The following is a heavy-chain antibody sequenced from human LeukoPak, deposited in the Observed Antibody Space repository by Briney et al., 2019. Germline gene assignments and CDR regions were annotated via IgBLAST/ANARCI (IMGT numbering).Heavy chain of an antibody. D-gene: IGHD6-19*01. CDR2: IYTSGST. J-gene: IGHJ2*01. V-gene: IGHV4-4*07. Sequence: PSETLSLTCTVSGGSISSYYWSWIRQPAGKGLEWIGRIYTSGSTNYNPSLRSRVTMSVGTSKNQFSLKLSSVTAADTAVYYCARLRTEYSSGWYVGQWYFDLWGRGTLVTVSS. CDR3: ARLRTEYSSGWYVGQWYFDL. CDR1: GGSISSYY.